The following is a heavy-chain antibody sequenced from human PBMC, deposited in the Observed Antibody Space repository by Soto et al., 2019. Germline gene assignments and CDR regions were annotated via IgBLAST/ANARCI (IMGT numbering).Heavy chain of an antibody. CDR3: VRDGTKTLRDWFDP. D-gene: IGHD1-1*01. CDR2: IYATGTT. CDR1: GANIVGFY. Sequence: PLGALYHSCTVSGANIVGFYWSCIRTTAGKGLEWIGRIYATGTTDYNPSLKSRVMMSVDTSKKQFSLKLRSVTAADTAVYYCVRDGTKTLRDWFDPWGQGISVTVSS. J-gene: IGHJ5*02. V-gene: IGHV4-4*07.